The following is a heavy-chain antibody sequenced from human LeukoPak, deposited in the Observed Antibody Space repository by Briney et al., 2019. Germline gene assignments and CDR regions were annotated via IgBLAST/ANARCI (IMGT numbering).Heavy chain of an antibody. J-gene: IGHJ4*02. D-gene: IGHD6-19*01. CDR2: FDPEDGET. Sequence: ASVKVSCKVSGYTLTELSMHWVRQAPGKGLEWMGGFDPEDGETIYAQKFQDRVTMTEDTSTDTAYMELSSLRSEDTAVYYCATDPHSSGWYDYWGQGTLVTVPS. CDR3: ATDPHSSGWYDY. CDR1: GYTLTELS. V-gene: IGHV1-24*01.